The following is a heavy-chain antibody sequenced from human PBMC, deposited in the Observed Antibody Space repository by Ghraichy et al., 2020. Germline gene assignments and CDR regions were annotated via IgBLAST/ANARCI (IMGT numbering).Heavy chain of an antibody. CDR1: GYTFTSYG. V-gene: IGHV1-18*01. D-gene: IGHD2-15*01. CDR2: ISAYNGNT. CDR3: ARDTPLYCSGGSCYGYYFDY. J-gene: IGHJ4*02. Sequence: ASVKVSCKASGYTFTSYGISWVRQAPGQGLEWMGWISAYNGNTNYAQKLQGRVTMTTDTSTSTAYMELRSLRSDDTAVYYCARDTPLYCSGGSCYGYYFDYWGQGTLVTVSS.